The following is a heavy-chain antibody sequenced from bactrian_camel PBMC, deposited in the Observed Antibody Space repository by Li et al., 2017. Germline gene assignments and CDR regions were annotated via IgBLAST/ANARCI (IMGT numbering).Heavy chain of an antibody. J-gene: IGHJ4*01. CDR1: KYTISRYC. Sequence: HVQLVESGGGSVQTGGSLTLSCAAPKYTISRYCMAWFRQAPGKEREAVAAIYTGSGAPTASSSWYADSVKGRFIISQDNDKNTLYLQMNSLKPEDTAMYYCAAGCFKYEYGVGSWRFRSCNSWGQGTQVTVS. CDR3: AAGCFKYEYGVGSWRFRSCNS. V-gene: IGHV3S1*01. CDR2: IYTGSGAPTASSS. D-gene: IGHD2*01.